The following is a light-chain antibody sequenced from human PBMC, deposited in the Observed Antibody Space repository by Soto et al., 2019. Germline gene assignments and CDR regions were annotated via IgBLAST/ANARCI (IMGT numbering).Light chain of an antibody. CDR3: CSYAGSSTFSLV. CDR1: SSDVGSYNL. CDR2: EGS. V-gene: IGLV2-23*03. Sequence: QSALTQPASVSGSPGQSITISCTGTSSDVGSYNLVSWYQQHPGKAPKLMIYEGSKRPSGVSNRFSGSKSGNTASLTISGLQAEDEADYYCCSYAGSSTFSLVFGGGTKLTFL. J-gene: IGLJ2*01.